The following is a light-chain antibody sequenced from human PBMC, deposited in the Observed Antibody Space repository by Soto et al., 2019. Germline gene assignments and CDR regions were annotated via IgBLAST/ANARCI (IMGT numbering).Light chain of an antibody. V-gene: IGKV1-5*01. CDR3: QQYRSFPWT. CDR2: DAY. CDR1: QSISSW. J-gene: IGKJ1*01. Sequence: DIQMTQSPSTLSASVGDRVTITCRASQSISSWLAWYQQKPGKAPKLLIYDAYSLESGTPSRFSGRRSGTEFTLTIASVQPEDFATYYCQQYRSFPWTFGQGTRVEVK.